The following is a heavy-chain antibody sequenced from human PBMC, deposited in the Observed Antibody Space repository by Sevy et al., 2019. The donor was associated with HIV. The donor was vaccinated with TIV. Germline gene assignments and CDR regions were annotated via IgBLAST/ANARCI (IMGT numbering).Heavy chain of an antibody. Sequence: SETLSLTCTVSGGSISSYYWSWIRQPPGKGLEWIGYIYYSGRTNYNPSLKSRVTISVDTSKNQFSLKRSSVTAADTAVYYCAGGIFGVVVLDYWGQGTLVTVSS. V-gene: IGHV4-59*01. J-gene: IGHJ4*02. D-gene: IGHD3-3*01. CDR3: AGGIFGVVVLDY. CDR1: GGSISSYY. CDR2: IYYSGRT.